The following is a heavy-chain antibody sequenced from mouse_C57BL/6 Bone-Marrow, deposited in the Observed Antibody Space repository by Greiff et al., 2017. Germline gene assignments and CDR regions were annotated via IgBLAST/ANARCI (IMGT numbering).Heavy chain of an antibody. D-gene: IGHD1-1*01. V-gene: IGHV1-61*01. CDR1: GYTFTSSW. CDR3: ARGTKDYFDY. Sequence: QVQLQQPGAELVRPGSSVKLSCKASGYTFTSSWLDWVKQRPGQGLEWIGNIYPSDSETHYNQKFKDKATLTVDKSSSTAYMQLSSLTSEDSAVYYCARGTKDYFDYWGQGTTLTVSS. CDR2: IYPSDSET. J-gene: IGHJ2*01.